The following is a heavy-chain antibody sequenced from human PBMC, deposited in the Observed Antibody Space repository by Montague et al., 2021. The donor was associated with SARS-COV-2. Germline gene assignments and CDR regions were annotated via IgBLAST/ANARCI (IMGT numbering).Heavy chain of an antibody. Sequence: SETLSLTCTVSGGSISSSSYYWGWIRQPPGKGLEWIGEIYHSGSTNYNPSLKSRVTISVDKSKNQFSLKLSSVTAADTAVYYCARDSSGWSRFDYWGQGTLVTVSS. D-gene: IGHD6-19*01. CDR3: ARDSSGWSRFDY. J-gene: IGHJ4*02. CDR2: IYHSGST. V-gene: IGHV4-39*07. CDR1: GGSISSSSYY.